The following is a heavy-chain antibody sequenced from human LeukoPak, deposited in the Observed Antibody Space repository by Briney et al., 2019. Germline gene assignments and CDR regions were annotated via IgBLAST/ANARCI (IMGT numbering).Heavy chain of an antibody. D-gene: IGHD6-19*01. J-gene: IGHJ4*02. Sequence: GGSLRLSCAASGFTFSSYWMSWVRQAPGKGLKGGANIKQDGSEKYYVDSVKGRFTISRDNAKNSLYLQMNSLRAEDTAVYYCARDSFSSGWYLDYWGQGTLVTVSS. V-gene: IGHV3-7*01. CDR3: ARDSFSSGWYLDY. CDR1: GFTFSSYW. CDR2: IKQDGSEK.